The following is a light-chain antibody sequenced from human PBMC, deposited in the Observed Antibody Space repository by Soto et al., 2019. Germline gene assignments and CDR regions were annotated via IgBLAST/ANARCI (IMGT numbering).Light chain of an antibody. CDR2: SNI. CDR1: SSNIGAGFD. Sequence: QSVLTQLPSVSGAPGQRVTISCTGSSSNIGAGFDVHWYQQLPGTAPKLLIYSNINRPSGVPDRFSGSKSGTSASLAITGLQAEDEADYYCQSYDGSLSDVLFGGGTKLTVL. J-gene: IGLJ2*01. V-gene: IGLV1-40*01. CDR3: QSYDGSLSDVL.